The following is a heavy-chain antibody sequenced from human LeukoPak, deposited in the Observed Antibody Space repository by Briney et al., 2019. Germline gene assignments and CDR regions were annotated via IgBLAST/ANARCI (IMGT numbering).Heavy chain of an antibody. CDR2: INHFGST. CDR3: ARGYRAPQTFYSYHYFDS. CDR1: GGSFSGYY. Sequence: SSETLSLTCAVYGGSFSGYYWSWIRQPPGKGLEWIGEINHFGSTNYNPSLKSRVTISGDTSKNQFSLKVNSVTAADTAVYYCARGYRAPQTFYSYHYFDSWAQGILVNVSS. V-gene: IGHV4-34*01. J-gene: IGHJ4*02. D-gene: IGHD5-18*01.